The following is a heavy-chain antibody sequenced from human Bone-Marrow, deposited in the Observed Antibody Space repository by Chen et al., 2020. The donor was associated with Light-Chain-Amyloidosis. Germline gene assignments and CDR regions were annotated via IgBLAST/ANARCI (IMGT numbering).Heavy chain of an antibody. Sequence: VQLQESGPGLVKPAETLSLTCTVSGASISTYYWSWIRQPPGKGLEWIGYGYYSGSTNYNPSLKSRVTISVDTSKNQLSLKLNSVTAAATAVYYCARDRRFGNFDYWGQGTLVTVSS. J-gene: IGHJ4*02. CDR3: ARDRRFGNFDY. D-gene: IGHD3-10*01. CDR1: GASISTYY. CDR2: GYYSGST. V-gene: IGHV4-59*01.